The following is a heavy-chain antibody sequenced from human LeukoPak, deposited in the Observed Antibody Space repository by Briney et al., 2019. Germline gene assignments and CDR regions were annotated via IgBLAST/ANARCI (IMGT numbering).Heavy chain of an antibody. D-gene: IGHD2-2*01. CDR3: ARSGYCSSTSCHYYYYYYMDV. Sequence: GGSLRLSCAASGFTFSSYGMHWVRQAPGKGREGVAVIWYDGSNKYYADSVKGRFTISSDNSKNTLYLQMNSLRAEDTAVYYCARSGYCSSTSCHYYYYYYMDVWGKGTTVTVSS. CDR2: IWYDGSNK. CDR1: GFTFSSYG. V-gene: IGHV3-33*01. J-gene: IGHJ6*03.